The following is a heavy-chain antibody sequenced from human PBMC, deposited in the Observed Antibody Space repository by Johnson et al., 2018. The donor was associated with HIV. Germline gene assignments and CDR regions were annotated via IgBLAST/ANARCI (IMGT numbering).Heavy chain of an antibody. V-gene: IGHV3-30*02. CDR1: GFTFSSYG. CDR3: AKLRYTNMANNGFDF. Sequence: QVQLVESGGGVVQPGGSLRLSCAASGFTFSSYGMHWVRQAPGKGLEWVAFIRYDGSNAYYGDSVKGRVTISRDNSKNRLYLQMNSLRDDDPALYYCAKLRYTNMANNGFDFWGQGTMVTVSS. D-gene: IGHD3-16*02. CDR2: IRYDGSNA. J-gene: IGHJ3*01.